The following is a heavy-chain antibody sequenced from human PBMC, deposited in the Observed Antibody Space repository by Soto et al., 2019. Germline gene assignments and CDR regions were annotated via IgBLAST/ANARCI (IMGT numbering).Heavy chain of an antibody. CDR2: ISGSGGST. V-gene: IGHV3-23*01. Sequence: GGSLRLSCAASGFTFSSYAMSWVRQAPGKGLEWVSAISGSGGSTYYADSVKGRFTISRDNSKNTLYLQMNSLRAEDTAVYYCAKDRGYYDFWSGYYTRGGNWFDPWGQGTLVTVSS. D-gene: IGHD3-3*01. CDR3: AKDRGYYDFWSGYYTRGGNWFDP. CDR1: GFTFSSYA. J-gene: IGHJ5*02.